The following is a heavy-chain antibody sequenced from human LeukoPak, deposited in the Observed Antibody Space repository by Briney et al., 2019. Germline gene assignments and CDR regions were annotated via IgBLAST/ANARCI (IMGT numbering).Heavy chain of an antibody. CDR1: GGSISSYY. D-gene: IGHD3-22*01. CDR2: IYYGGST. V-gene: IGHV4-59*01. CDR3: ATIEYYDSSGYYVNY. J-gene: IGHJ4*02. Sequence: PSETLSLTCTVSGGSISSYYWSWIRQPPGKGLEWIGYIYYGGSTNYNPSLKSRVTVSVDTSKNQFSLKLSSVTAADTAVYYCATIEYYDSSGYYVNYWGQGTLVTVSS.